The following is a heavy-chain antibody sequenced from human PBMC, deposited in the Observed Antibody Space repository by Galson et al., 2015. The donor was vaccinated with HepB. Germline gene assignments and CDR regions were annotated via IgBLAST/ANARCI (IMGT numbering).Heavy chain of an antibody. V-gene: IGHV4-59*01. D-gene: IGHD6-19*01. CDR3: ARDDRSSAHLDY. J-gene: IGHJ4*02. CDR2: ISYSGIT. Sequence: SETLSLTCTVSNGSISSYYYWSWIRQSPGKGLEWIGYISYSGITKYNPSLRSRVTISADTSKNQFSLKLSFVTAADAAVYYCARDDRSSAHLDYWGQGTLVTVSS. CDR1: NGSISSYY.